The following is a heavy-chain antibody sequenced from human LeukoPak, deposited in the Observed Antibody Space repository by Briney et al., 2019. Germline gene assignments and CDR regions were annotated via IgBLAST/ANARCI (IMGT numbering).Heavy chain of an antibody. V-gene: IGHV3-33*01. CDR2: IWYDGSNK. Sequence: GGSLRLSCAASGFTFNSYGMHWVRQAPGKGLEWVAVIWYDGSNKYYADSVKGRFTISRDNSKNTLYLQMNSLRAEDTAVYYCARGHGSGSYRFDYWGQGTLVTVSS. CDR3: ARGHGSGSYRFDY. CDR1: GFTFNSYG. D-gene: IGHD3-10*01. J-gene: IGHJ4*02.